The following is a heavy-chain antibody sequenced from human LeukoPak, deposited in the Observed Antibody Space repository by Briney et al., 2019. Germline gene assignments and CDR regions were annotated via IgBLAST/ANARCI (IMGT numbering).Heavy chain of an antibody. CDR1: GGSISSGSYY. D-gene: IGHD5-12*01. CDR2: IYTSGST. V-gene: IGHV4-61*02. CDR3: ARLNVDIVATTFDY. J-gene: IGHJ4*02. Sequence: SETLSLTCTVSGGSISSGSYYWSWIRQPAGKGLEWIGRIYTSGSTNYSPSLKSRVTISVDTSKNQFSLKLSSVTAADTAVYYCARLNVDIVATTFDYWGQGTLVTVSS.